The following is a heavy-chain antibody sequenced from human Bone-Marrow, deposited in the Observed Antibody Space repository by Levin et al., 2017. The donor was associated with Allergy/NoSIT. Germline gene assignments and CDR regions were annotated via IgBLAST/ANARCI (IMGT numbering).Heavy chain of an antibody. D-gene: IGHD1-14*01. V-gene: IGHV3-11*01. J-gene: IGHJ6*02. CDR1: GFTFSDYY. Sequence: SCAASGFTFSDYYMTWIRQAPGKGLEWISYITNTSNTIYYADSVKGRFTISRDNAKNSLYLQMNSLSAEDTAVYYCATGSKNTGYYNGMDVWGQGTTVTVSS. CDR2: ITNTSNTI. CDR3: ATGSKNTGYYNGMDV.